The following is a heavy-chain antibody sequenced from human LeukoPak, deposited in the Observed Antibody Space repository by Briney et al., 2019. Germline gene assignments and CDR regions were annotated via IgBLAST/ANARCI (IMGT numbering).Heavy chain of an antibody. J-gene: IGHJ4*02. Sequence: GGSLRLSCAASGFTFSDYYMTWIRQAPGKGLEWVSDISTSSTNTKYADSVKGQFTISRDNAKNSLYLQMNSPRAEDTAVYYCARDLYDNNRVQDYWGQGTLVIVSS. D-gene: IGHD1-14*01. V-gene: IGHV3-11*05. CDR3: ARDLYDNNRVQDY. CDR2: ISTSSTNT. CDR1: GFTFSDYY.